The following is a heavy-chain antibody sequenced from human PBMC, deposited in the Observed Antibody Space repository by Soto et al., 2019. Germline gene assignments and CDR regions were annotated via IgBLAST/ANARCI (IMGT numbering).Heavy chain of an antibody. Sequence: QVQLQESGPGLVKPSQTLSLTCTVSGGSISSGGYYWSWIRQHPGKGLEWIGYIYYSGSTYYNPSLNSRVTISVDTSKNQFSLKLSSVTAADTAVYYCARYQIWGSYLDYWGQGTLVTVSS. J-gene: IGHJ4*02. CDR1: GGSISSGGYY. CDR3: ARYQIWGSYLDY. CDR2: IYYSGST. D-gene: IGHD3-16*01. V-gene: IGHV4-31*03.